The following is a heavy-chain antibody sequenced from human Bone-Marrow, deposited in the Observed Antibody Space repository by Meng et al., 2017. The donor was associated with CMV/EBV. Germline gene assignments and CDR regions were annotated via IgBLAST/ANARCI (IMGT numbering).Heavy chain of an antibody. J-gene: IGHJ6*02. CDR2: ISSSGSTI. D-gene: IGHD3-3*01. Sequence: GESLKISCAASGFTFSDYYMSWIRQAPGKGLEWVSYISSSGSTIYYADSVKGRFTISRDNAKNSLYLQMNSLRAEDTAVYYCARGTRPGYYDFWSGYYSGGYYYGMDVWGQGTTVTVSS. CDR3: ARGTRPGYYDFWSGYYSGGYYYGMDV. CDR1: GFTFSDYY. V-gene: IGHV3-11*04.